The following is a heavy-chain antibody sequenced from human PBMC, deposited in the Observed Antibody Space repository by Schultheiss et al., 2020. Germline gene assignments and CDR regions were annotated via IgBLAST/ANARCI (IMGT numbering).Heavy chain of an antibody. D-gene: IGHD2-2*01. CDR3: ARGLRVVVPAATDY. J-gene: IGHJ4*02. CDR2: IYTSGST. Sequence: SETLSLTCTVSGGSISSYYWTWIRQPPGKGLEWIGRIYTSGSTNYNPSLKSRVTISVDTSKNQFSLKLSSVTAADTAVYYCARGLRVVVPAATDYWGQGTVVTVSS. V-gene: IGHV4-4*07. CDR1: GGSISSYY.